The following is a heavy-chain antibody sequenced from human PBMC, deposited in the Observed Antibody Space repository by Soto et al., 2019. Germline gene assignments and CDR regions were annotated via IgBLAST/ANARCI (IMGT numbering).Heavy chain of an antibody. D-gene: IGHD6-19*01. J-gene: IGHJ3*02. V-gene: IGHV4-59*03. Sequence: SETLSLTCTVSGGSISSYYWSWIRQPPGKGLEWIGYIYYSGSTNYNPSLQGRVTMTTDTSTSTAYMELRSLRSDDTAVYYCATTPQRNGYNSGWVHAFDIWGQGTMVTVSS. CDR3: ATTPQRNGYNSGWVHAFDI. CDR2: IYYSGST. CDR1: GGSISSYY.